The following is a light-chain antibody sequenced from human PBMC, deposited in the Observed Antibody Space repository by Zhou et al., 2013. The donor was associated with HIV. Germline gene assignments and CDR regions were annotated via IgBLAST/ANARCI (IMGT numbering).Light chain of an antibody. CDR3: QQSNSYPVT. CDR2: AAF. Sequence: GDRVTITCRASQAVGSFLAWYQQKPGKAPRLLIYAAFTLQSGVPSRFSGSASGTEFTLTIDSLQPEDFATYYCQQSNSYPVTFGQGTRLDIK. CDR1: QAVGSF. V-gene: IGKV1-9*01. J-gene: IGKJ5*01.